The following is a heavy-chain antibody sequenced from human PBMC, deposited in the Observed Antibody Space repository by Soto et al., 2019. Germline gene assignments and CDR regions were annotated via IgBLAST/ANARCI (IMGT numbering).Heavy chain of an antibody. Sequence: QVQLVESGGGVVQPGRSLRLSCAASGFTFSSYGMHWVRQAPGKGLEWVAVIWYDGSNKYYADSVKGRFTISRDNSKTTLYLQMNSLRAEDTAVYYCARDSEGYSSSSQIDYWGQGTLVTVSS. CDR2: IWYDGSNK. V-gene: IGHV3-33*01. J-gene: IGHJ4*02. CDR3: ARDSEGYSSSSQIDY. D-gene: IGHD6-6*01. CDR1: GFTFSSYG.